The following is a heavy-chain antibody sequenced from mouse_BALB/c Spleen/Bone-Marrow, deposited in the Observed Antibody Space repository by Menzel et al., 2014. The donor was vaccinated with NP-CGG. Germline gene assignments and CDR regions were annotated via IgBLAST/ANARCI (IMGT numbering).Heavy chain of an antibody. D-gene: IGHD1-1*01. CDR2: ISSGSSTI. CDR1: GFTFSSFG. CDR3: ARSRFPDYGSSPFDY. V-gene: IGHV5-17*02. J-gene: IGHJ2*01. Sequence: EVQGVESGGGLVQPGGSRKLSCAASGFTFSSFGMHWVRQAPEKGLEWVVYISSGSSTIYYADTVKGRFTISRDNPKNILFLQMTSLRSEDTAMYYCARSRFPDYGSSPFDYWGQGTTLTVSS.